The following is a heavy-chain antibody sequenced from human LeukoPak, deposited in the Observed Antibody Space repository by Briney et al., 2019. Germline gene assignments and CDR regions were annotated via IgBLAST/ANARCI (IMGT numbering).Heavy chain of an antibody. V-gene: IGHV3-23*01. Sequence: PGGSLRLSCAASGFTFSSYGMTWVRQAPGKGQEWVSGISGSGSSTHYADSVKGRFTISRDNSKNTVYLQMNSLRAEGTAVYYCARWYNWFDPWGQGTLVTVSS. J-gene: IGHJ5*02. CDR1: GFTFSSYG. CDR2: ISGSGSST. D-gene: IGHD2-8*01. CDR3: ARWYNWFDP.